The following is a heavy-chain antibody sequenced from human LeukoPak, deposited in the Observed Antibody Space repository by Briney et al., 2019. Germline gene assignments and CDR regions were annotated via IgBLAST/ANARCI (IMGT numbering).Heavy chain of an antibody. CDR3: AKDSGPYSSSWWVY. J-gene: IGHJ4*02. V-gene: IGHV3-23*01. CDR2: ISGSGGST. D-gene: IGHD6-13*01. CDR1: GFTFSSYA. Sequence: GGSLRLSXAASGFTFSSYAMSWVRQAPGKGLEWVSAISGSGGSTYYADSVKGRFTISRDNSKNTLYLQMNSLRAEDTAVYYCAKDSGPYSSSWWVYWGQGTLVTVSS.